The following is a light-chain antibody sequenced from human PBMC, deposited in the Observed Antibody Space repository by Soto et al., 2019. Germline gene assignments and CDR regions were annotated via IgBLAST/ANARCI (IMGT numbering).Light chain of an antibody. Sequence: QSVLTQPPSVSGAPGQMVTISCTGSSSNIGSTYDVQWYQQLPGTAPKLLIHGNTDRPSGVPDRFSGSKSGTSASLAITGLQVDDEADYYCQSYDDSLSVHYVFGTGTKVTVL. V-gene: IGLV1-40*01. CDR1: SSNIGSTYD. CDR3: QSYDDSLSVHYV. CDR2: GNT. J-gene: IGLJ1*01.